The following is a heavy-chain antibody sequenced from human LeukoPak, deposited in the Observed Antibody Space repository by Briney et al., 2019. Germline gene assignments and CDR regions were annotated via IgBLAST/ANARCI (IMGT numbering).Heavy chain of an antibody. CDR2: IYYSGST. D-gene: IGHD3-22*01. CDR3: ARDISGYYDSSGRKDAFDI. V-gene: IGHV4-59*01. J-gene: IGHJ3*02. Sequence: SETLSLTCTVSGGSISSYYWSWIRQPPGKGLEWIGYIYYSGSTNYNPSLKSRVTISVDTSKNQFSLKLSSVTAADTAVYYCARDISGYYDSSGRKDAFDIWGQGTMVTASS. CDR1: GGSISSYY.